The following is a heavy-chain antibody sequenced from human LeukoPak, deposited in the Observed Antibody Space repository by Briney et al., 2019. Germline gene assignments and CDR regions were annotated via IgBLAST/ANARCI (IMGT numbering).Heavy chain of an antibody. D-gene: IGHD1-1*01. CDR1: GFTVSSNY. Sequence: GSLRLSCAASGFTVSSNYMSWIRQPPGKGLEWIGSFSCSGSTYYNPSLKSRVTISVDTSKSQFSLYMDSVTAADTAVYYCARDWNRYAYWGQGTLVTVSS. CDR2: FSCSGST. CDR3: ARDWNRYAY. J-gene: IGHJ4*02. V-gene: IGHV4-39*07.